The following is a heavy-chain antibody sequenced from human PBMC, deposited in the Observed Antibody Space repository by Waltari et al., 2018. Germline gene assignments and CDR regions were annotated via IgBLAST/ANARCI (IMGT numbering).Heavy chain of an antibody. CDR3: ARLRSHDYVWGSYRYFDY. J-gene: IGHJ4*02. CDR1: GGSISSYY. CDR2: IYYSGST. V-gene: IGHV4-59*12. Sequence: QVQLQESGPGLVKPSETLSLTCTVSGGSISSYYWSWIRQPPRKGLEWIGYIYYSGSTNYNPSLKSRVTMSVDTSKNQFSLKLSSVTAADTTVYYCARLRSHDYVWGSYRYFDYWGQGTLVTVSS. D-gene: IGHD3-16*02.